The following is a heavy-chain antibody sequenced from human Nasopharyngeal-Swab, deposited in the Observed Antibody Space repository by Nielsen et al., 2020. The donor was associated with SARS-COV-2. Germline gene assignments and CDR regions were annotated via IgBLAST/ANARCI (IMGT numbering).Heavy chain of an antibody. J-gene: IGHJ3*02. D-gene: IGHD1-14*01. CDR3: ARVRYTGAFDI. CDR2: IYHSGST. Sequence: SETLSLTCAVSGGSVSSSNWWSWVRQPPRKGLEWIGEIYHSGSTNYNPSLKSRVTISVDTSKNQFSLKLSSVTAADTAVYYSARVRYTGAFDIWGQGTMVTVSS. CDR1: GGSVSSSNW. V-gene: IGHV4-4*02.